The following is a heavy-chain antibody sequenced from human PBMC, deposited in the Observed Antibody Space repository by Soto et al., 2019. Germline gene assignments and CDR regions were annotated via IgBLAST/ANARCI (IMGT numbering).Heavy chain of an antibody. D-gene: IGHD3-22*01. CDR2: IIPIFGTA. J-gene: IGHJ6*02. V-gene: IGHV1-69*01. CDR3: ARDGSGYRSRASPMDV. Sequence: QVQLVQSGAEVKKPGSSVKVSCKASGDTFSSYAISWVRQSPGQGLEWMGGIIPIFGTANYSQKFQGRVTIPADESTSTAYMELSSLRSEYTAVYYCARDGSGYRSRASPMDVWGQGTTVTVSS. CDR1: GDTFSSYA.